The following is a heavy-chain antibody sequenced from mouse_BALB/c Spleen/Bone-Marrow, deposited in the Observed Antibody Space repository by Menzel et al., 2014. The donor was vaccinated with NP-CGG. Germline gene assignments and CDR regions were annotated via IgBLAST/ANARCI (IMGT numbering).Heavy chain of an antibody. J-gene: IGHJ4*01. D-gene: IGHD3-3*01. V-gene: IGHV1S22*01. Sequence: LQQPGSELVRPGASVKLSCKASGYTLTSFWMHWVKQRPGLGLEWIGNIYPGSVSTNYDEKFKSKATLTVDTSSSTAYMQLSSLSSEDSAVYYCTRYVGYAMDYWGQGTSVTVSS. CDR1: GYTLTSFW. CDR2: IYPGSVST. CDR3: TRYVGYAMDY.